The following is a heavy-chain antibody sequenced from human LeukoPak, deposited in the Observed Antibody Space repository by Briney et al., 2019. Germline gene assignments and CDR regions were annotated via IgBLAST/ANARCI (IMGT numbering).Heavy chain of an antibody. D-gene: IGHD6-13*01. CDR3: ARDSGIAAAGYFDY. Sequence: GGSLRLPCAASGFTFSSYAMSWVRQAPGKGLEWVSAISGTGGSTYYADSVKGRFTISRDNSKNTLYLQMNSLRAEDTAVYYCARDSGIAAAGYFDYWGQGTLVTVSS. CDR1: GFTFSSYA. J-gene: IGHJ4*02. V-gene: IGHV3-23*01. CDR2: ISGTGGST.